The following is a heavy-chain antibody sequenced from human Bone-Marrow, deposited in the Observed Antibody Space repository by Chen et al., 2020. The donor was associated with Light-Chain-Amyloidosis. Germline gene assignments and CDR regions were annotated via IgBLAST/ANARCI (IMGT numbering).Heavy chain of an antibody. CDR3: AKSDRPPSLYYYYYYMDV. D-gene: IGHD6-6*01. CDR2: IRYDGSNK. CDR1: GFTFSSYG. V-gene: IGHV3-30*02. Sequence: QVQLVESGGGVVQPGGSLRLSCAASGFTFSSYGMHWVRQAPGKGLAWVAVIRYDGSNKYYADSVKGRFTISRDNSKNTLYLQMNSLRAEDTAVYYCAKSDRPPSLYYYYYYMDVWGKGTTVTVSS. J-gene: IGHJ6*03.